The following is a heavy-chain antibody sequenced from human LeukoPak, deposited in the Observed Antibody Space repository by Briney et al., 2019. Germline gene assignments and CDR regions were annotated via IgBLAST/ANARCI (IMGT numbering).Heavy chain of an antibody. CDR3: AKDWHTVTSFDY. D-gene: IGHD4-17*01. V-gene: IGHV3-30*18. Sequence: GRSLRLSCAASGFTFGSYGMHRVRQAPGKGLEWVAVISYDGRNKYYVDSVKGRFTISRDNSKNTLYLQMNSLRAEDTAVYYCAKDWHTVTSFDYWGQGTLVTVSS. CDR1: GFTFGSYG. J-gene: IGHJ4*02. CDR2: ISYDGRNK.